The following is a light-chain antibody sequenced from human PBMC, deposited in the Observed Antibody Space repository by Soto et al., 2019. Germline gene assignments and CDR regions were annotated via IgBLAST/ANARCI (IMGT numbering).Light chain of an antibody. CDR2: SAS. CDR3: QQAKSFPIT. V-gene: IGKV1-12*01. CDR1: QDIGNC. J-gene: IGKJ5*01. Sequence: DIRATQSPPSVAASVGDRVTITCRASQDIGNCMTWYQQKPGKAPKLLIYSASTLVRGVPSRFSGSGSGTEFTLTISGLQPEDSLTYYCQQAKSFPITFGQGTRLEVK.